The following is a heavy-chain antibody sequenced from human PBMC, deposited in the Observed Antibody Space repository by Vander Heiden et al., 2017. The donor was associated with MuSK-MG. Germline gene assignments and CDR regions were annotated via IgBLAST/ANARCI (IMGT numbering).Heavy chain of an antibody. CDR3: ARALRSGSGYYSSDY. CDR2: ISYDGSNK. V-gene: IGHV3-30*04. D-gene: IGHD3-22*01. J-gene: IGHJ4*02. Sequence: QVPLVESGGGVVQPGRSLRLSCAASGFTFSGYAMHWVRQAPGKGLEWVAVISYDGSNKYYADSVKGRFTISRDNSKNTLYLQMNSLRAEDTAVYYCARALRSGSGYYSSDYWGQGTLVTVSS. CDR1: GFTFSGYA.